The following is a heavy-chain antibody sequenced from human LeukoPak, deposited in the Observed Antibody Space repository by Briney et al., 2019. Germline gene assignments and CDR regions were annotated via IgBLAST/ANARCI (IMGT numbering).Heavy chain of an antibody. J-gene: IGHJ4*02. CDR2: NYSGDYDT. D-gene: IGHD3-9*01. CDR3: ARLGILTGYSDDY. CDR1: GYRLTSYL. Sequence: GESLKISCKGPGYRLTSYLIGWVRQMPGKGLGWVGINYSGDYDTRYRPSFQGQVTTSADKSLSTAYLQWSSLKASDTAMYYCARLGILTGYSDDYWGQGTLVTVSS. V-gene: IGHV5-51*01.